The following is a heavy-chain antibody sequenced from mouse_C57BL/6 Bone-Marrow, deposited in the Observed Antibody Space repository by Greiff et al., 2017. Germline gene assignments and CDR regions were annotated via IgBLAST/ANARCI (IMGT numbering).Heavy chain of an antibody. J-gene: IGHJ2*01. V-gene: IGHV1-62-2*01. CDR3: ARHERYYDYEGYFDY. D-gene: IGHD2-4*01. CDR1: GYIFTEYT. Sequence: QVQLQQSGAELVKPGASVKLSCKASGYIFTEYTIHWVKQRSGQGLEWIGWFYPGSGSIKYNERFKDKATLTADTSSNTVYMELSRLTSEDSAVYSCARHERYYDYEGYFDYWGQGTTLTVSS. CDR2: FYPGSGSI.